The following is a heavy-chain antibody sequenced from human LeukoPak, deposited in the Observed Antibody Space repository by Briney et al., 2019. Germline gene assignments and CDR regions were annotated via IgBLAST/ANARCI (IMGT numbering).Heavy chain of an antibody. J-gene: IGHJ4*02. CDR3: AHYDSSGYYRYYFDY. CDR2: IYYSGST. D-gene: IGHD3-22*01. Sequence: SETLSLTCTVSGGSISSGSYYWGWIRQPPGKGLEWIGNIYYSGSTYYNPSLKSRVTISVDTSKNQFSLKLSSVTAADTAVYYCAHYDSSGYYRYYFDYWGQGTLVTVSS. CDR1: GGSISSGSYY. V-gene: IGHV4-39*01.